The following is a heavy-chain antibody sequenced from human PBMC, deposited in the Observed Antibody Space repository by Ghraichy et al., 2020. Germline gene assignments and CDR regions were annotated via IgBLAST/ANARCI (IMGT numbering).Heavy chain of an antibody. D-gene: IGHD3-3*01. J-gene: IGHJ4*02. CDR1: GGSISSSSYY. CDR3: ARHVPNYDFWSGRVINYYFDY. Sequence: SETLSLTCTVSGGSISSSSYYWGWIRQPPGKGLEWIGSIYYSGSTYYNPSLKSRVTISVDTSKNQFSLKLSSVTAADTAVYYCARHVPNYDFWSGRVINYYFDYWGQGTLVTVSS. V-gene: IGHV4-39*01. CDR2: IYYSGST.